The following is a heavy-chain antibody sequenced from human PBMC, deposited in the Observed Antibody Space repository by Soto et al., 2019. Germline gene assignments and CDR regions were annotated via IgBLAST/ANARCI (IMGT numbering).Heavy chain of an antibody. J-gene: IGHJ6*02. Sequence: GVSLRLSCAASGFTFSTYSMNWVRQAPGKGLEWVSSISGTTTYIYYADSVKGRFTISRHNAKNSLYLQMNSLTAEDTAVYYCARDRIPAAPSSYYYYGMDVWGQGTTVTVSS. CDR2: ISGTTTYI. V-gene: IGHV3-21*01. D-gene: IGHD2-2*01. CDR3: ARDRIPAAPSSYYYYGMDV. CDR1: GFTFSTYS.